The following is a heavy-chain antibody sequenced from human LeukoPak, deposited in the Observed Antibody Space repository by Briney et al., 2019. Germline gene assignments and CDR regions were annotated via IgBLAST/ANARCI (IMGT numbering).Heavy chain of an antibody. D-gene: IGHD3-22*01. CDR2: IIPILGIA. J-gene: IGHJ4*02. V-gene: IGHV1-69*04. Sequence: SVKVSCKASGGTFSSCTISWVRQAPGQGLEWMGRIIPILGIANYAQKFQGRVTITADKSTSTAYMELSSLRSEDTAVYYCARDGDYYDSSGYYGYWGQGTLVTVSS. CDR3: ARDGDYYDSSGYYGY. CDR1: GGTFSSCT.